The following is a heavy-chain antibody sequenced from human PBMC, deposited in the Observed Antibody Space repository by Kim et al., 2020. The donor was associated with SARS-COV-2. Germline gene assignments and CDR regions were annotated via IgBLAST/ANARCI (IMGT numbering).Heavy chain of an antibody. CDR1: GYSFTSYW. J-gene: IGHJ4*02. CDR2: IYPGDSDT. V-gene: IGHV5-51*01. D-gene: IGHD3-22*01. Sequence: GESLKISCKGSGYSFTSYWIGWVRQMPGKGLEWMGIIYPGDSDTRYSPSFQGQVTISADKSNSTAYLQWSSLKASDTAMYYCARGETTYYYDSSGYQPFDYWGQGTLVTVSS. CDR3: ARGETTYYYDSSGYQPFDY.